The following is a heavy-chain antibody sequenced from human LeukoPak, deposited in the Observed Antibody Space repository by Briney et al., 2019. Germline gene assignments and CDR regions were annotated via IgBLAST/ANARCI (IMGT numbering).Heavy chain of an antibody. D-gene: IGHD5-18*01. CDR1: GYTFTGYY. Sequence: ASVKVSCKASGYTFTGYYMHWVRQAPGQGLEWMGIINPSGGSTSYAQKFQGRVTMTRDTSTSTVYMELSSLRSEDTAVYYCARVWVQLWFDYWGQGTLVTVSS. CDR2: INPSGGST. CDR3: ARVWVQLWFDY. J-gene: IGHJ4*02. V-gene: IGHV1-46*01.